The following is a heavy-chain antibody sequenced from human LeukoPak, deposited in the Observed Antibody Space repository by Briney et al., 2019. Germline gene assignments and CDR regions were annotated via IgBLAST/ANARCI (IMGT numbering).Heavy chain of an antibody. Sequence: ASVKVSCKASGYTFTGYYVHWVRQAPGQGLEWMGWINPNSGGTNYAQKFQGRVTMTRDTSISTAYMELSRLRSDDTAVYYCARGIWTIDEPDYWGQGTLVTVSS. CDR1: GYTFTGYY. CDR2: INPNSGGT. D-gene: IGHD2-15*01. CDR3: ARGIWTIDEPDY. J-gene: IGHJ4*02. V-gene: IGHV1-2*02.